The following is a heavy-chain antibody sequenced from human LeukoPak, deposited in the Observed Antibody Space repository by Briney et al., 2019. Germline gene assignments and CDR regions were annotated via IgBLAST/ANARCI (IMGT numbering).Heavy chain of an antibody. V-gene: IGHV1-2*02. CDR2: INPNSGGT. Sequence: ASVKVSCKASGYTFTGYYMHWVRQAPGQGLEWMGWINPNSGGTNYAQKFQGRVTMTRDTSISTAYMELSRLRFDDTAVYYCARECGSGSYYIEGSTAAGYNWFDPWGQGTLVTVSS. J-gene: IGHJ5*02. CDR1: GYTFTGYY. D-gene: IGHD3-10*01. CDR3: ARECGSGSYYIEGSTAAGYNWFDP.